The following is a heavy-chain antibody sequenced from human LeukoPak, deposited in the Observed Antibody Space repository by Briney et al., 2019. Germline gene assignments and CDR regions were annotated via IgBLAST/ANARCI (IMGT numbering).Heavy chain of an antibody. CDR3: ARVKYVSGSYYFDY. Sequence: PSETLSLTCTVSGGSISYYYWTWIRQPPGKGLEWIGYIYYSGSTNYNPSLKSRVTISVDSSKNQFSLNLSSVTAADTAVYYCARVKYVSGSYYFDYWGQGTLVTVSS. D-gene: IGHD3-10*01. CDR2: IYYSGST. V-gene: IGHV4-59*01. J-gene: IGHJ4*02. CDR1: GGSISYYY.